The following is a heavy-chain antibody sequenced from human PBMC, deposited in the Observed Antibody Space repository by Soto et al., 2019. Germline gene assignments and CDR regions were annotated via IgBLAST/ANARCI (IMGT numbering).Heavy chain of an antibody. CDR3: AVNGDYGKNYYYYYMDV. V-gene: IGHV3-20*01. Sequence: RPGGSLRLSCAASGFTFDDYGMSWVRQAPGKGLEWVSGINWNGGSTGYADSVKGRFTISRDNAKNSLYLQMNSLRAEDTALYHCAVNGDYGKNYYYYYMDVWGKGTTVTISS. CDR1: GFTFDDYG. J-gene: IGHJ6*03. CDR2: INWNGGST. D-gene: IGHD4-17*01.